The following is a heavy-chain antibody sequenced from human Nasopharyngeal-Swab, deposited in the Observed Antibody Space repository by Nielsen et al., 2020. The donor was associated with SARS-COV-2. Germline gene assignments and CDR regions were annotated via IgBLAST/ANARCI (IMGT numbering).Heavy chain of an antibody. Sequence: SVTVSCQAFGYTFTGYYMHWVRQAPAQGLEWMGWINPNSGGTNYAQKFQGRVTMTRDTSISTAYMELSRLRSDDTALYYCARDWHWNYGYYYYGMDVWGQGTTVTVSS. CDR1: GYTFTGYY. D-gene: IGHD1-7*01. J-gene: IGHJ6*02. V-gene: IGHV1-2*02. CDR2: INPNSGGT. CDR3: ARDWHWNYGYYYYGMDV.